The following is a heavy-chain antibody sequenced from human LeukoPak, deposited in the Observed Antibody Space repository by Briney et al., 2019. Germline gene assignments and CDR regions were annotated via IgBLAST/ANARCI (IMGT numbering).Heavy chain of an antibody. Sequence: PGGSLRLSCEASGFSFSNYCMAWVRQAPGRGLEGVAYIKQDGSEKFYVDSVKGRFTVSRDNARNSLYLQLNSLRDEDTAVYYCARGYGINCASTTCAGAFDIWGPGTMVTVSS. CDR1: GFSFSNYC. D-gene: IGHD1-20*01. CDR3: ARGYGINCASTTCAGAFDI. J-gene: IGHJ3*02. V-gene: IGHV3-7*01. CDR2: IKQDGSEK.